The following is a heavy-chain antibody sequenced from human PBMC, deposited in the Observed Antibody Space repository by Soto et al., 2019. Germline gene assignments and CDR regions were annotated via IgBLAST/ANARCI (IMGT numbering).Heavy chain of an antibody. CDR3: ARARQYCSSSSCYLDP. D-gene: IGHD2-2*01. CDR2: IHHSGST. J-gene: IGHJ5*02. CDR1: GGSISSGGYY. Sequence: PSETLSLTCTVSGGSISSGGYYWNWVRQPPGKGLEWIGEIHHSGSTNYNPSLKSRVTISVDKSKNQFSLKLNSVTAADTAVYYCARARQYCSSSSCYLDPWGQGTLVTVSS. V-gene: IGHV4-39*07.